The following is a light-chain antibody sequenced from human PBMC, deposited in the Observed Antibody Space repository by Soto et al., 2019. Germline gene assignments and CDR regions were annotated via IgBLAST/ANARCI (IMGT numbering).Light chain of an antibody. CDR2: DLT. CDR3: SSFTSSSTYV. Sequence: QSVLAQPASASGSPGQSITISCTGTSSDVGGYNFVSWYQQHPGKAPKLMIYDLTYRSSGVSYRFSGSKSGNTASLTISGLQAEDEADYYCSSFTSSSTYVFGTGTKVTVL. V-gene: IGLV2-14*03. J-gene: IGLJ1*01. CDR1: SSDVGGYNF.